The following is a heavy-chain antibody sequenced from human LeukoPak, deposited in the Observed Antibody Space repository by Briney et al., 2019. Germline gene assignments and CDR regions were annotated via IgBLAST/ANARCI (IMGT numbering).Heavy chain of an antibody. CDR2: IIPNTGGT. D-gene: IGHD2/OR15-2a*01. V-gene: IGHV1-2*04. J-gene: IGHJ2*01. Sequence: ASEKVSCKASGYTITDYYLHWVRQAPGQGLEWMGWIIPNTGGTNYAQKFQDWVTMSSDTSISTAYMELSSLRSDDTAVYYCARGSPSYAQWHFDLWGRGTLVTVSS. CDR3: ARGSPSYAQWHFDL. CDR1: GYTITDYY.